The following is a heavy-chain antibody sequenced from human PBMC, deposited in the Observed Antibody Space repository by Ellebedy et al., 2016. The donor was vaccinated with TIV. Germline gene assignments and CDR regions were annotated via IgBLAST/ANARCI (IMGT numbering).Heavy chain of an antibody. J-gene: IGHJ4*02. Sequence: SETLSLTCAVHSGSFSDYFRSWIRQPPGKGLEWIGEINHSGDTNYNPSLKSRVIISVDTSKNQFSLKLTSVTAADTAVYYCVTGRGEGGHPSFFDFWGQGTQVTVSS. CDR3: VTGRGEGGHPSFFDF. D-gene: IGHD3-10*01. CDR1: SGSFSDYF. CDR2: INHSGDT. V-gene: IGHV4-34*01.